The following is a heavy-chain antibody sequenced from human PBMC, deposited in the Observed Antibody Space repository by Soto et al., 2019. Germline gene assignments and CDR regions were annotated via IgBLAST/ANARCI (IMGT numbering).Heavy chain of an antibody. D-gene: IGHD5-12*01. Sequence: SQTLSLPCAISGDSVSSNSAGWNWVRQTPSRGLEWLGRTYYKSKWFNNYAVSVKSRITINPDTSQNQFSLHLDSVTPEDTAVYFCARGSWDDVSGHYYMDVWGKGTTVTSP. CDR1: GDSVSSNSAG. V-gene: IGHV6-1*01. CDR3: ARGSWDDVSGHYYMDV. J-gene: IGHJ6*03. CDR2: TYYKSKWFN.